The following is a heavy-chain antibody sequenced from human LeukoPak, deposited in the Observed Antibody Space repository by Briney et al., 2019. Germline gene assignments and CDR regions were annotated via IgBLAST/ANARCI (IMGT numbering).Heavy chain of an antibody. V-gene: IGHV4-34*01. Sequence: PSETLSLTCAVYGGSFSGYYWSWIRQPPGKGLEWIGEINHSGSTNYNPSLKSRVTISVDTSKNQFSLKLSSVTAADTAVYYCAREGRGGLRFSEWLWYGMDVWGQGTSVTVSS. J-gene: IGHJ6*02. CDR2: INHSGST. D-gene: IGHD3-3*01. CDR1: GGSFSGYY. CDR3: AREGRGGLRFSEWLWYGMDV.